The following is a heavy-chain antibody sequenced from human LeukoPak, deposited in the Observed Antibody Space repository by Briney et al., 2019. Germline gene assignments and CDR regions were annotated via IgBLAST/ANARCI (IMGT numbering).Heavy chain of an antibody. CDR3: ARDNLPHSSSFGDY. D-gene: IGHD6-6*01. CDR2: ILGSGGGDST. Sequence: GGSLRLSCAASGFTFSNYAMSWVRQAPGKGLEWVSTILGSGGGDSTYYADSVKGRFTISRDNSKNTLFLQMNSLRAEDTAVYYCARDNLPHSSSFGDYWGQGTLVTVSS. CDR1: GFTFSNYA. J-gene: IGHJ4*02. V-gene: IGHV3-23*01.